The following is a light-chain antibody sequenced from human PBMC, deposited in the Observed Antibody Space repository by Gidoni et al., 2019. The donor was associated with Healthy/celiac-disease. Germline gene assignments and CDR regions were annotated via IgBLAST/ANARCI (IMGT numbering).Light chain of an antibody. CDR2: AAS. CDR1: QGITND. J-gene: IGKJ1*01. V-gene: IGKV1-27*01. CDR3: QKYNSAPWT. Sequence: DLQMTQSPSSLSASVGDRVTITCRASQGITNDLAWYQQKPGNVPKLLIYAASTLQSGVPSLFSGSGSGTDFTLTISSLQAEDVATYYCQKYNSAPWTFGQGTKVEIK.